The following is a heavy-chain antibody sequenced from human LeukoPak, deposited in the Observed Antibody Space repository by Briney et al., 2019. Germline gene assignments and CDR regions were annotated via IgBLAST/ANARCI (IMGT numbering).Heavy chain of an antibody. CDR1: GYTFTGYY. V-gene: IGHV1-2*02. CDR2: INPNSGGA. CDR3: ARDQSIAVADDAFDI. J-gene: IGHJ3*02. D-gene: IGHD6-19*01. Sequence: GASVKVSCKASGYTFTGYYMHWVRQAPGQGLEWMGWINPNSGGANYAQKFQGRVTMTRDTSISTAYMELSRLRSDDTAVYYCARDQSIAVADDAFDIWGQGTMVTVSS.